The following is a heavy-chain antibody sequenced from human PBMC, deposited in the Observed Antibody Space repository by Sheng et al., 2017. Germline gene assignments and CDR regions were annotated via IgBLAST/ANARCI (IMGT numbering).Heavy chain of an antibody. CDR1: GFIFKDYA. CDR2: ISWNSRKI. Sequence: EGQLVESGGGLAQPGRSLRLSCVASGFIFKDYALHWIRQTPGKGLEWVSGISWNSRKIDYADSVKGRFTISRDNAKNSLYLDMHSLSAEDTALYFCAKDTASGTVNGWYYLDLWGQGTQVIVSS. CDR3: AKDTASGTVNGWYYLDL. V-gene: IGHV3-9*01. J-gene: IGHJ4*02. D-gene: IGHD6-19*01.